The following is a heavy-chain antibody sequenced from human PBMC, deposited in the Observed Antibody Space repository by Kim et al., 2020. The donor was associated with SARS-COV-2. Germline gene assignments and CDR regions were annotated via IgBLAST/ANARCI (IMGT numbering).Heavy chain of an antibody. CDR1: GFTFSSYA. Sequence: GGSLRLSFAASGFTFSSYAMHWVRQAPGKGLEWVAIISYDGSNKYYADSVKGRFTISRDNSKNTLYLQMNSLRAEDTAVYYCARPLGGTYHYGMDVWGQGTTVTVSS. V-gene: IGHV3-30-3*01. CDR3: ARPLGGTYHYGMDV. D-gene: IGHD1-26*01. CDR2: ISYDGSNK. J-gene: IGHJ6*02.